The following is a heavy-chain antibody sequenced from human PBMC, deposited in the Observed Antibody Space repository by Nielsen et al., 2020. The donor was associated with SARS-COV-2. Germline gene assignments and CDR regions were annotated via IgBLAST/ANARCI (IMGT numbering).Heavy chain of an antibody. Sequence: SETLSLTCTVSGGSISSGGYYWSWIRQHPGKGLEWIGYIYYSGSTYYNPSLKSRVTISVDTSKNQFSLKLSSVTAADTAVYYCAREYHDFWRTVITYYYYYGMDVWGQGTTVTVSS. J-gene: IGHJ6*02. CDR1: GGSISSGGYY. CDR2: IYYSGST. CDR3: AREYHDFWRTVITYYYYYGMDV. D-gene: IGHD3-3*01. V-gene: IGHV4-31*03.